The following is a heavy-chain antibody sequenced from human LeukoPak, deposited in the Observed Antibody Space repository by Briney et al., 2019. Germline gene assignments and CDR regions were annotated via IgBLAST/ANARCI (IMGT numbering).Heavy chain of an antibody. D-gene: IGHD3-9*01. Sequence: ASVKVSCKASGYTFTGYYMHWVRQAPGQGLEWMGWMNPNSGGTNYAQKFQGRVNMTRDTSISTAYMELSRLRSDDTAVYYCARDATSVYYDILTGYLYGRNWFDPWGQGTLVTVSS. CDR1: GYTFTGYY. CDR3: ARDATSVYYDILTGYLYGRNWFDP. V-gene: IGHV1-2*02. CDR2: MNPNSGGT. J-gene: IGHJ5*02.